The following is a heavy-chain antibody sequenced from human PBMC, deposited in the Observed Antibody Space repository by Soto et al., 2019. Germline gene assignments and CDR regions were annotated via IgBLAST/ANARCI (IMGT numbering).Heavy chain of an antibody. CDR3: ARHGGYYDSSGYDAFDI. V-gene: IGHV5-10-1*01. D-gene: IGHD3-22*01. J-gene: IGHJ3*02. CDR2: IDPSDSYT. Sequence: LKISCKGSGYSFTSYWISWVRQMPGKGLEWMGRIDPSDSYTNYSPSFQGHVTISADKSISTAYLQWSSLKASDTAMYYCARHGGYYDSSGYDAFDIWGQGTMVTVSS. CDR1: GYSFTSYW.